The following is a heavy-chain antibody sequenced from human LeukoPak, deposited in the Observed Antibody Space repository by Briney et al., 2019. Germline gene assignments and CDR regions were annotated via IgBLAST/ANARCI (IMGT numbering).Heavy chain of an antibody. CDR1: GFTFDDYA. D-gene: IGHD2-15*01. Sequence: PGGSLRLSCTVSGFTFDDYAMHWVQHTPGKGLEWVAGITWNRDNIGYGDSVKGRFTISRDNVKNVLYLQMKSLRPEDTALYYCAKDLGSAITSALVLDVWGQGTTV. J-gene: IGHJ6*02. CDR3: AKDLGSAITSALVLDV. V-gene: IGHV3-9*01. CDR2: ITWNRDNI.